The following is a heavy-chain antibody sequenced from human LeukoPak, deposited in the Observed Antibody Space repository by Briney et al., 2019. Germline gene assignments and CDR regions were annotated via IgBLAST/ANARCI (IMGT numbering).Heavy chain of an antibody. J-gene: IGHJ6*02. CDR3: ARDPTTATTFYGMDV. D-gene: IGHD4-17*01. CDR2: INPNSGGT. CDR1: GYTFTGSY. Sequence: SVKVSCKASGYTFTGSYMHWVRQAPGQGLEWMGWINPNSGGTNYAQKFQGRVTMTRDTSISTAYMELTSLKSDDTAVYYCARDPTTATTFYGMDVWGQGTTVTVSS. V-gene: IGHV1-2*02.